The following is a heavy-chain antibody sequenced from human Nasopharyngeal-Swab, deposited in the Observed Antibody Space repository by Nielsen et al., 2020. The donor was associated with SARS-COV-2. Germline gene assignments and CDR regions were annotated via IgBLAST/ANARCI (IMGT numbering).Heavy chain of an antibody. J-gene: IGHJ6*02. D-gene: IGHD5-18*01. Sequence: GGSLRLSCAASGFTFDDYAMHWVRQAPGKGLEWVSGISWNSGSIGYADSVKGRFTISRDNAKNSLYLQMDSLRAEDTAVYDCAKDSSMVSLDVWGQGTTVTVSS. CDR3: AKDSSMVSLDV. CDR2: ISWNSGSI. CDR1: GFTFDDYA. V-gene: IGHV3-9*01.